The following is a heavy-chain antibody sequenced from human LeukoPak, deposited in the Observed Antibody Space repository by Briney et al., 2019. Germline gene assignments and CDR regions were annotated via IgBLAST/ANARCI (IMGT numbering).Heavy chain of an antibody. V-gene: IGHV3-30*04. J-gene: IGHJ5*02. CDR3: ARVNHDSSGYNWFDP. CDR1: GFTFNDYI. CDR2: ISYDGSSE. D-gene: IGHD3-22*01. Sequence: PGGSLRLSCAASGFTFNDYIIHWVRQAPGKGLEWVALISYDGSSEYYADSVKGRFTISRDNSKNTLYLQMNSLRVEDTAVYYCARVNHDSSGYNWFDPWGQGTLVTVSS.